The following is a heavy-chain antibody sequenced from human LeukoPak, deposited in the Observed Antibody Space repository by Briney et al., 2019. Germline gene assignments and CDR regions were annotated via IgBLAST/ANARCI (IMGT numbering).Heavy chain of an antibody. V-gene: IGHV3-53*01. Sequence: GGSLRLSCAASEFNVSSTYMSWVRQAPGKGLEWVSVIYDGNNACYADSVRGRFTISRDTSKNTMYLQMNSLRGDDTAVYYCARWNVDQDSGSYWWFDSWGQGTLVTVSS. D-gene: IGHD3-10*01. CDR3: ARWNVDQDSGSYWWFDS. CDR1: EFNVSSTY. J-gene: IGHJ5*01. CDR2: IYDGNNA.